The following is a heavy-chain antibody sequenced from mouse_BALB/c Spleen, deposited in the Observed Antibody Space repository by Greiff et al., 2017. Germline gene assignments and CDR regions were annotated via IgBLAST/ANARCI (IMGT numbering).Heavy chain of an antibody. CDR1: GFNIKDTY. D-gene: IGHD2-2*01. CDR3: ACSDGYAPAY. V-gene: IGHV14-3*02. Sequence: VQLQQSGAELVKPGASVKLSCTASGFNIKDTYMHWVKQRPEQGLEWIGRIDPANGNTKYDPKFQGKATITADTSSNTAYLQLSSLTSEDTAVYYGACSDGYAPAYWGQGTLVTVSA. CDR2: IDPANGNT. J-gene: IGHJ3*01.